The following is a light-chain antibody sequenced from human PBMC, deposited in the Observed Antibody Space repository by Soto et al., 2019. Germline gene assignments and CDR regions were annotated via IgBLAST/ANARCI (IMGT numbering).Light chain of an antibody. J-gene: IGKJ1*01. CDR3: ERSQLWGGD. CDR2: GAS. V-gene: IGKV3-15*01. CDR1: QNIHTN. Sequence: EIMMTQSPAPLSVSPGERATPSCRAGQNIHTNLAWYQQKPGQAPRLLFYGASTGATGLPARFSGSGSGIEDARSVENVQSGDCCVSKCERSQLWGGDIDRGTKVDIK.